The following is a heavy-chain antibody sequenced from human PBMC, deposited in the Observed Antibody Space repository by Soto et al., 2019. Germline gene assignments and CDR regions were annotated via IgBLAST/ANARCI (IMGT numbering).Heavy chain of an antibody. D-gene: IGHD6-13*01. V-gene: IGHV1-46*01. Sequence: QVQLVQSGAEVKKPGASVKLSCKASGYTFINYYIHWVRQAPGQGLEWMGIVNPTSGSTNYAKKFQGRVTLTMDTSTRTVYMELSSLRFDDTAVYYCARDVAAGDYWGQGTLVTVSS. CDR3: ARDVAAGDY. CDR2: VNPTSGST. CDR1: GYTFINYY. J-gene: IGHJ4*02.